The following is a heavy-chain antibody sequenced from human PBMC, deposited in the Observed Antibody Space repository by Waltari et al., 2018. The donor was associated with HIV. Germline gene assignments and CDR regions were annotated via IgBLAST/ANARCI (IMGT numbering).Heavy chain of an antibody. J-gene: IGHJ4*02. CDR3: VTGYDTSGQSPTMGDY. CDR2: FDPENDDT. CDR1: GYRLIELS. V-gene: IGHV1-24*01. Sequence: QVQLVQSGGEVKKPGASVKVSCKVSGYRLIELSMHWVRQAPGKGLEWRGGFDPENDDTIHAQKFQGRVTMTDETSTDTAYMELSSLKSEDTAVYYCVTGYDTSGQSPTMGDYWGQGTLVTVSS. D-gene: IGHD3-22*01.